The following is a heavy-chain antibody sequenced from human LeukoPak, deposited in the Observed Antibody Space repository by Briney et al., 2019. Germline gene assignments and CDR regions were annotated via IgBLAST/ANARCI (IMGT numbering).Heavy chain of an antibody. CDR3: AKDPLGYCNGSSCFHYFDY. CDR1: EFTFSIYA. Sequence: GGSLRLSCAASEFTFSIYAMSWVRQAPGKGLEWVSTVSPSGDSTYYADSVKGRFTISRDNSKNTLYLQMNGLRAEETSVYYCAKDPLGYCNGSSCFHYFDYWGQGTLVTVSS. D-gene: IGHD2-15*01. V-gene: IGHV3-23*01. CDR2: VSPSGDST. J-gene: IGHJ4*02.